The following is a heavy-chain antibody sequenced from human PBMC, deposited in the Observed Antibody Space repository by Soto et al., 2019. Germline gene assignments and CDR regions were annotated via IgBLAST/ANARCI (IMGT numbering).Heavy chain of an antibody. J-gene: IGHJ6*03. Sequence: SKTLSLTCTVSGGSISSSSYYWGWIRQPPGKGLEWIGSIYYSGSTYYNPSLKSRVTISVDTSKNQFSLKLSSVTAADTAVYYCARRGTTAPYYYYMDVWGKGTTVTVSS. CDR2: IYYSGST. V-gene: IGHV4-39*01. CDR3: ARRGTTAPYYYYMDV. D-gene: IGHD1-1*01. CDR1: GGSISSSSYY.